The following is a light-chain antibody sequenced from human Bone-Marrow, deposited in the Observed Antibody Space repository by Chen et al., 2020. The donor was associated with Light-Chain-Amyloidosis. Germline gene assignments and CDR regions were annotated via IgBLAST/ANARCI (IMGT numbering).Light chain of an antibody. Sequence: QSALTQPASVSGSPGQSITISCTGTSSDVGGDNPVSWYQQHPDKAPKLMIYEVTNRPSWVPDRFSGSKSDNTASLTISWLKTEDEADYVCSSYTITNTLVFGSGTRVTVL. CDR2: EVT. J-gene: IGLJ1*01. V-gene: IGLV2-14*01. CDR1: SSDVGGDNP. CDR3: SSYTITNTLV.